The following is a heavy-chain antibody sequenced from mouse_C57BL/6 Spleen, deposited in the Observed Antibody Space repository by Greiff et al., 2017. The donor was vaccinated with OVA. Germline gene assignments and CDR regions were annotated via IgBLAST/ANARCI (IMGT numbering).Heavy chain of an antibody. J-gene: IGHJ4*01. CDR1: GYTFTSYW. CDR3: ARDLTTVVANYAMDY. Sequence: QVQLQQSGADLAKPGASVKLSCTASGYTFTSYWMHWVQQSPGQGLEWIGYINPSSGYTKYNQKLKDKATLTADKSSSTAYMQLSSLTYEDSAVYYCARDLTTVVANYAMDYWGQGTSVTVSS. D-gene: IGHD1-1*01. CDR2: INPSSGYT. V-gene: IGHV1-7*01.